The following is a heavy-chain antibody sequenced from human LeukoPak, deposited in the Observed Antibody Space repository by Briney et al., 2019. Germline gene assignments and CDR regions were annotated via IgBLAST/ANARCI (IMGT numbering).Heavy chain of an antibody. D-gene: IGHD3-3*01. Sequence: PGGSLRLSCAASGFTFDDYGMSWVRQAPGKGLEWVSGINWNGGSTGYADSVKGRFTISRDNAKNSLYLQMNSLRAEDTALYYCARGSRVLRFLEWLNQVNYFDYWGQGSLATVSS. CDR2: INWNGGST. V-gene: IGHV3-20*04. CDR3: ARGSRVLRFLEWLNQVNYFDY. CDR1: GFTFDDYG. J-gene: IGHJ4*02.